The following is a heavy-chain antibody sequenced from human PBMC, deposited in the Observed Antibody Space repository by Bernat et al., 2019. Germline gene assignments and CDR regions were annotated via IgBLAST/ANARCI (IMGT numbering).Heavy chain of an antibody. Sequence: QVQLVESGGGVVQPGRSLRLSCAASGFTFSSYAMHWVRQAPGKGLEWVAVISYDGSNKYYADSVKGRFTISRDNSKNTLYLQMNSLRAEDTAVYYCARELGGLDDYWGQGTLVTVSS. D-gene: IGHD1-1*01. V-gene: IGHV3-30-3*01. J-gene: IGHJ4*02. CDR3: ARELGGLDDY. CDR1: GFTFSSYA. CDR2: ISYDGSNK.